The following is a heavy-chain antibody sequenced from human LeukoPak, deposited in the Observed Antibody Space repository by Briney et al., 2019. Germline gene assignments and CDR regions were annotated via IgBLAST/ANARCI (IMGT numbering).Heavy chain of an antibody. CDR1: GGTFSSYA. CDR2: IIPIFGTA. CDR3: ARVLSSSSWSDP. D-gene: IGHD6-6*01. Sequence: ASVKVSCKASGGTFSSYAISWVRQAPGQGLEWMGGIIPIFGTANYAQKFQGRVTITADESTSTAYMELSSLRSEDTAVYYCARVLSSSSWSDPWGQGTLVTVSS. V-gene: IGHV1-69*13. J-gene: IGHJ5*02.